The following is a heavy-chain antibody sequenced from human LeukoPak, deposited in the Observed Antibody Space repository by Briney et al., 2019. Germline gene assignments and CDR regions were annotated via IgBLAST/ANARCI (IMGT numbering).Heavy chain of an antibody. CDR2: INSDGSST. CDR3: AKDDYGYWFDP. V-gene: IGHV3-74*01. J-gene: IGHJ5*02. CDR1: GFTFSSYW. D-gene: IGHD4/OR15-4a*01. Sequence: GGSLRLSCAASGFTFSSYWMHWVRQAPGKGLVWVSRINSDGSSTSYADSVKGRFTISRDNAKNTLYLQMNSLRAEDTAVYYCAKDDYGYWFDPWGQGTLVAVSS.